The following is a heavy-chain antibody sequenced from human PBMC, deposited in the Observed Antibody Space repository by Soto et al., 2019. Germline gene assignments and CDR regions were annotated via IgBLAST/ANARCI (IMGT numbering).Heavy chain of an antibody. J-gene: IGHJ6*03. CDR3: ARDLYCSGGSCYSSYYYYMDV. CDR1: GYTFTSYG. V-gene: IGHV1-18*01. D-gene: IGHD2-15*01. Sequence: ASVKVSCKASGYTFTSYGISWVRQAPGQGLEWMGWISAYNNKTDYAQNLQGRVTMTTDTSTSTAYMELRSLRSDDTAVYYCARDLYCSGGSCYSSYYYYMDVWGKGTTVTVSS. CDR2: ISAYNNKT.